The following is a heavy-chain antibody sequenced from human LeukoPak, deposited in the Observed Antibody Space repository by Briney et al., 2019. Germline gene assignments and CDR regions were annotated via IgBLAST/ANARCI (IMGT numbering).Heavy chain of an antibody. Sequence: PGGSLRLSCEASGFTFSDALMSWVRQAPGKGLEWVGRIKSKTDGGTTDYAAPVKGRFTISRDDSKNTLYLQMNSLKTEDTAVYYCTTGYGAPAEYFQHWGQGTRVTVSS. CDR2: IKSKTDGGTT. CDR1: GFTFSDAL. CDR3: TTGYGAPAEYFQH. V-gene: IGHV3-15*01. J-gene: IGHJ1*01. D-gene: IGHD3-16*01.